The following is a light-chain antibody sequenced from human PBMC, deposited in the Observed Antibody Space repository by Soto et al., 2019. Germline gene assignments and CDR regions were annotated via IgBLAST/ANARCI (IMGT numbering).Light chain of an antibody. Sequence: QSALTQPASVSGSPGQSITISCAGTSSDVGAYNYVSWYQQHPGKAPKLMIYEVTNRPSGVSNRFSASKSGNTASLTISGLQAEDEADYYCTSFTGSSTPWVFGGGTKLTVL. V-gene: IGLV2-14*01. CDR3: TSFTGSSTPWV. J-gene: IGLJ3*02. CDR2: EVT. CDR1: SSDVGAYNY.